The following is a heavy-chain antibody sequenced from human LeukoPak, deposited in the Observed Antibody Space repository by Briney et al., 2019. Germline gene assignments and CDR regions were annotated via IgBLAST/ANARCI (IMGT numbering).Heavy chain of an antibody. D-gene: IGHD5-18*01. CDR2: IRYDGSNK. CDR1: GFTFSSYG. Sequence: PGGSLRLSCAASGFTFSSYGMHWVRQAPGKGLEWVAFIRYDGSNKYYADSVKGRFTISRDNSKNTLYLQMNSLRAEDTAVYYCAKLNSDTAIFLFDPWGQGTLVTVSS. V-gene: IGHV3-30*02. CDR3: AKLNSDTAIFLFDP. J-gene: IGHJ5*02.